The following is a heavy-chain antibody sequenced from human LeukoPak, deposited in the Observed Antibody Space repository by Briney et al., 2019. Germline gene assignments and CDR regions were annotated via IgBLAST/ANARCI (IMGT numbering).Heavy chain of an antibody. CDR1: GGSISSHY. J-gene: IGHJ6*03. V-gene: IGHV4-59*11. D-gene: IGHD3-10*01. CDR3: ARSQSGKGGHQNYYYYYYMDV. Sequence: SETLSLTCTVSGGSISSHYWSWIRQPPGKGLEWIGYIYYSGSTNYNPSLKSRVTISVDTSKNQFSLKLSSVTAADTAVYYCARSQSGKGGHQNYYYYYYMDVWGKGTTVTVSS. CDR2: IYYSGST.